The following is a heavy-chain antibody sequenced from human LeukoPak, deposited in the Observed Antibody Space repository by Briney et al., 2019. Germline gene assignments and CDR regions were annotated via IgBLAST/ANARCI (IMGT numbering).Heavy chain of an antibody. D-gene: IGHD1-20*01. CDR2: IIPIFGTA. J-gene: IGHJ6*03. V-gene: IGHV1-69*05. CDR3: AEYNWSELVGYSYYSMDV. Sequence: SMKVSCKAAGATFRSCGISWVRQGPGQGLEWMGGIIPIFGTANYAHEFQGRVTITTDKSTSTAYMELSSLRSEDTAVYYCAEYNWSELVGYSYYSMDVWGKGTTVTVSS. CDR1: GATFRSCG.